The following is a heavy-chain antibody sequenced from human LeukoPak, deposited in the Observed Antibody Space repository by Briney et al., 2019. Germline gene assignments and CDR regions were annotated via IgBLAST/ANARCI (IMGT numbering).Heavy chain of an antibody. V-gene: IGHV3-21*06. CDR3: AKVRSDIVGAVFFSFDV. CDR1: GFSFKSYS. D-gene: IGHD1-26*01. CDR2: ILGSGSEM. J-gene: IGHJ3*01. Sequence: KTGGSLRLSCGVSGFSFKSYSMNWVRQAPGKGLEWVASILGSGSEMFYADSVKGRFIISRDNSKNSLYLQMNSLRVEDTAVYFCAKVRSDIVGAVFFSFDVWGQGTTVTVSS.